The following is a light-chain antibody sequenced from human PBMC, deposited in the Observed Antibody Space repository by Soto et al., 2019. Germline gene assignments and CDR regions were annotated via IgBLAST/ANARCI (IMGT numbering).Light chain of an antibody. CDR3: QQYGSSPPWT. CDR1: QSVSSSY. Sequence: EIVLTQSPCTLYLSPGERATLSCRASQSVSSSYLAWYQQKPGQAPRPLIYGASSRATGIPDRFSGSGSGTDVTITISRLEPADFAVYYCQQYGSSPPWTFGQGTKVDIK. CDR2: GAS. V-gene: IGKV3-20*01. J-gene: IGKJ1*01.